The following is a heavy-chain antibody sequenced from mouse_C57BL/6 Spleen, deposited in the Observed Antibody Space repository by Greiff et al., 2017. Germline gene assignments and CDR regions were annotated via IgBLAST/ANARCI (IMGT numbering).Heavy chain of an antibody. CDR3: ARECYYDPYYAMDY. V-gene: IGHV1-39*01. Sequence: VQLQQSGPELVKPGASVKISCKASGYSFTDYNMNWVKQSHGKSLEWIGVINPNYGTTSYNQKFKGKATLTVDQSSSTAYMQLNSLTSEDSAVYYCARECYYDPYYAMDYWGQGTSLTVSS. D-gene: IGHD2-4*01. CDR1: GYSFTDYN. CDR2: INPNYGTT. J-gene: IGHJ4*01.